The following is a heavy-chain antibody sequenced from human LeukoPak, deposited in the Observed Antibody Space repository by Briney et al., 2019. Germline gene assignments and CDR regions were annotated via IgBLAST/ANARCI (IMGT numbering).Heavy chain of an antibody. CDR1: GFTFSSNW. J-gene: IGHJ4*02. D-gene: IGHD5-12*01. Sequence: GGSLRLSCAVSGFTFSSNWMHWARPVPGKELVWISQINSNGRNTYYADFVKGRFTTSRDNAKNTLYLQLNSLRAEDTAVYYCTRGQTGYTDYWGRGTLVTVSS. V-gene: IGHV3-74*01. CDR3: TRGQTGYTDY. CDR2: INSNGRNT.